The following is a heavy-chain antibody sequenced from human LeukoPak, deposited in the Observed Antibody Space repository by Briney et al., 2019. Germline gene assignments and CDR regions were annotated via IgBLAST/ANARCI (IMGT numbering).Heavy chain of an antibody. V-gene: IGHV1-69*13. CDR3: ARVLSGYGDYVGY. CDR1: GGTFSSYA. D-gene: IGHD4-17*01. CDR2: IIPIFGTA. J-gene: IGHJ4*02. Sequence: RASVTVSCTASGGTFSSYAISWVRQAPGQGLEWMGGIIPIFGTANYAQKFQGRVTITADESTSTAYMELSSLRSEDTAVYYCARVLSGYGDYVGYWGQGTLVTVSS.